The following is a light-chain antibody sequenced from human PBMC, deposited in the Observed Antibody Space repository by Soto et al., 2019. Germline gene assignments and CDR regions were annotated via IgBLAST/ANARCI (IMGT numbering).Light chain of an antibody. J-gene: IGLJ2*01. CDR2: EAF. Sequence: QSALTQPASVSGSPGQSITISCTGTNSNIGSYDLISWFQQHPGEAPKLVIFEAFKRPSGVSNRFSASKSGNTASLTISGLQAEDEADCYCCSYAGSDIMIFGGVTKLTVL. V-gene: IGLV2-23*01. CDR3: CSYAGSDIMI. CDR1: NSNIGSYDL.